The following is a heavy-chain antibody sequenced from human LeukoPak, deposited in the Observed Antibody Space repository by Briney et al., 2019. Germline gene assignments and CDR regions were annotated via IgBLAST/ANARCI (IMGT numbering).Heavy chain of an antibody. Sequence: PSETLSLTCAVYGGSFSGYYWSWIRQPPGKGLEWIGEINHSGSTNYNPSLKSRVTISVDTSKNKFSLKLSSVTAADTAVYYCASYTIFFNWGQGTLVTVSS. CDR1: GGSFSGYY. J-gene: IGHJ4*02. CDR3: ASYTIFFN. CDR2: INHSGST. V-gene: IGHV4-34*01. D-gene: IGHD3-9*01.